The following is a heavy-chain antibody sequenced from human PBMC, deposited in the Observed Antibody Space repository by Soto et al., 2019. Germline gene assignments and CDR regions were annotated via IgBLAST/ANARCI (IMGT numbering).Heavy chain of an antibody. CDR2: MNAGVGNT. Sequence: HVELVQSGADVKKPGASVTISCKASGYTFTDYALHWVRQAPGQRLEWMGWMNAGVGNTLYSQKFQGRITSTRDTTASTAYMELNSLKSEDTAIYYCARDTGYTFGSLNYWGPGTLFTVSS. J-gene: IGHJ4*02. CDR1: GYTFTDYA. D-gene: IGHD5-18*01. V-gene: IGHV1-3*01. CDR3: ARDTGYTFGSLNY.